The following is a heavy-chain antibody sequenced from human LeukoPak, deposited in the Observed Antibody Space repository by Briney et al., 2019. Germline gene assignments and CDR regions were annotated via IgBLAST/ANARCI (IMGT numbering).Heavy chain of an antibody. V-gene: IGHV4-34*01. CDR2: INHSGST. J-gene: IGHJ5*02. D-gene: IGHD3-3*01. Sequence: SETLSLTCAVYGGSFSGYYWSWIRQPPGKGLEWIGAINHSGSTNYNPSLKSRVTISLDTFKNLFSLKLSSVTAADTAVYYCARERGRPIFGVVKHWFDPWGQGNLVTVSS. CDR3: ARERGRPIFGVVKHWFDP. CDR1: GGSFSGYY.